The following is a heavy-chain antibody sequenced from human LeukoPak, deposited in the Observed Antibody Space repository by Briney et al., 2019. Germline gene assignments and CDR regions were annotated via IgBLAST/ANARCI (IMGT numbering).Heavy chain of an antibody. J-gene: IGHJ4*02. CDR2: ISGSTGST. CDR3: AKSSGPNSFVDY. V-gene: IGHV3-23*01. CDR1: EFTLSSYA. Sequence: PGGSLRLSCAASEFTLSSYAMSWVRQAPGKGLGWVSSISGSTGSTYYAGSVKGRFAISRDNSRNTVYLQMNSLRAEDTAVYYCAKSSGPNSFVDYWGQGTLVTVSS. D-gene: IGHD5-12*01.